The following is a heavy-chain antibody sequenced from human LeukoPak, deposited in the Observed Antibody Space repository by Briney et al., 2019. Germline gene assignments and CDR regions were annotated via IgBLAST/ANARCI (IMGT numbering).Heavy chain of an antibody. J-gene: IGHJ4*02. D-gene: IGHD3-22*01. CDR3: AKDKSSGYYHGVY. Sequence: SGGSLRLSCAASGFTFSSYAMHWVRQAPGKGLEWVAVISYDGSNKYYADSVKGRFTISRDNSKNTLYLQMNSLRAEDTAVYYCAKDKSSGYYHGVYWGQGTLVTVSS. CDR1: GFTFSSYA. CDR2: ISYDGSNK. V-gene: IGHV3-30-3*01.